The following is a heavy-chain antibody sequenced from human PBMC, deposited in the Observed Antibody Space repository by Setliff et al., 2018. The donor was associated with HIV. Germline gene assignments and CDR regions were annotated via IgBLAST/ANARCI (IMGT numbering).Heavy chain of an antibody. CDR1: GSSISSYYY. J-gene: IGHJ4*02. CDR2: IYTSGST. V-gene: IGHV4-4*07. D-gene: IGHD2-2*01. CDR3: ARVNFLGGSSTSCPVHY. Sequence: SETLSLTCTVSGSSISSYYYWSWIRQPAGKGLEWIGRIYTSGSTKYNPSLKSRVTMSVDTSKNQFSLKLSSVTAADTAVFYCARVNFLGGSSTSCPVHYWGQGTLVTVSS.